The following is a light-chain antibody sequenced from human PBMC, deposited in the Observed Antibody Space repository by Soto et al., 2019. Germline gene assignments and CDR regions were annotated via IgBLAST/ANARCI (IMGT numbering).Light chain of an antibody. V-gene: IGKV3-11*01. Sequence: EIVVTQSPGTLSLSPGERATLSCRASQSVSDRVVWYQQKSGQVPRLLIYDASTRATGIPARFSGRGSGTDFTLTISSLEPEDFAVYYCQQRSNRPRTFGQGTKVDIK. J-gene: IGKJ1*01. CDR1: QSVSDR. CDR3: QQRSNRPRT. CDR2: DAS.